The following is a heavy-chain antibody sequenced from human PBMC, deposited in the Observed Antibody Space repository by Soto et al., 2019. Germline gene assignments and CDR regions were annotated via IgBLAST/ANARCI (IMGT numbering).Heavy chain of an antibody. CDR2: ISSGSSYI. CDR1: GITFSSYM. Sequence: EVQLVESGGGLVKPGGSLRLSCAGSGITFSSYMMNWVRQAPGKGLGWVASISSGSSYIYYADALKGRFTISRDDAKSSVYLQMNSLRDEVTAVYYCVRDSLMRTSWGQGARVTVSS. CDR3: VRDSLMRTS. J-gene: IGHJ5*02. V-gene: IGHV3-21*01.